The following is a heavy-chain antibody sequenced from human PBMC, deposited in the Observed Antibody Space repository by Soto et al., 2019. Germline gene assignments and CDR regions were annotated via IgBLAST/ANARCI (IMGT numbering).Heavy chain of an antibody. CDR2: IIPVLGTT. D-gene: IGHD3-10*01. V-gene: IGHV1-69*01. J-gene: IGHJ4*02. CDR3: ARTTRGITPNYFDN. CDR1: GGTFSSYT. Sequence: QVQLVQSGAEVKKPGSSVKVSCKASGGTFSSYTISWVRQAPGQGLEWMGGIIPVLGTTKYSQKFQGRVTIIADESTSTAYMELNSLTSEDTAVYYCARTTRGITPNYFDNWGQGTLVTVSS.